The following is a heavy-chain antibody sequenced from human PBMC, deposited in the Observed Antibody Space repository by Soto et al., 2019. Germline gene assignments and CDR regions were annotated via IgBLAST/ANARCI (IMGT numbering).Heavy chain of an antibody. V-gene: IGHV3-21*01. D-gene: IGHD6-13*01. Sequence: LRLSCAASGFTFSSYSMNWVRQAPGKGLEWVSSISSSSSYIYYADSVKGRFTISRDNAKNSLYLQMNSLRAEDTAVYYCAIYSSSPLFFDGMDVWGQGTTVTVSS. CDR2: ISSSSSYI. CDR1: GFTFSSYS. CDR3: AIYSSSPLFFDGMDV. J-gene: IGHJ6*02.